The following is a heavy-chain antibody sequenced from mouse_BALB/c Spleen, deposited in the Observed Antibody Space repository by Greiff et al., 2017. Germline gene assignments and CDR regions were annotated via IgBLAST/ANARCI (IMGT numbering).Heavy chain of an antibody. CDR3: ARQGSPYAMDY. CDR2: ISSGGSYT. J-gene: IGHJ4*01. CDR1: GFTFSSYA. V-gene: IGHV5-9-3*01. Sequence: EVQLVESGGGLVKPGGSLKLSCAASGFTFSSYAMSWVRQTPEKRLEWVATISSGGSYTYYPDSVKGRFTISRDNAKNTLYLQMSSLRSEDTAMYYCARQGSPYAMDYWGQGTSVTVSS.